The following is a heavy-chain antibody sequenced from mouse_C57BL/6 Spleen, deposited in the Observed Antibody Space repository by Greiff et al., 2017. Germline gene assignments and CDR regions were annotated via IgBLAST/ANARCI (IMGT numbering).Heavy chain of an antibody. CDR2: IYPGDGVT. D-gene: IGHD2-5*01. V-gene: IGHV1-82*01. CDR3: AVAYYSNHYYAMDY. CDR1: AYAFRSSW. J-gene: IGHJ4*01. Sequence: QVQLKESGPELVKPGASVKISCKASAYAFRSSWLNWVKQRPGKGLEWLGRIYPGDGVTNYNGKFKGKATLTADKSSSTAYMQLSSLTSEDSAVYFCAVAYYSNHYYAMDYWGQGTSVTVSS.